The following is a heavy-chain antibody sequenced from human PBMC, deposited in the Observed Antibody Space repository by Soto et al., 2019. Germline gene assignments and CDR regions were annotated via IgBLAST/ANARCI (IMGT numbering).Heavy chain of an antibody. D-gene: IGHD5-18*01. CDR2: ISSSGSTI. Sequence: QVQLVESGGGLVKPGGSLRLSCAASGFTFSDYYMSWIRQAPGKGQEWVSYISSSGSTIYYADSVKGRFTISRDNAKNSLYLQMNSLRAEDTAVYYCAKKEVSSYDTDWYFDLWGRGTLVTVSS. CDR1: GFTFSDYY. CDR3: AKKEVSSYDTDWYFDL. V-gene: IGHV3-11*01. J-gene: IGHJ2*01.